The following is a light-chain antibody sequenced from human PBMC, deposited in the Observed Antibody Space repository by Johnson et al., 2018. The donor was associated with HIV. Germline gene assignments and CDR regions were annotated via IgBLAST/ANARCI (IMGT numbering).Light chain of an antibody. J-gene: IGLJ1*01. V-gene: IGLV1-51*02. CDR2: ENN. CDR1: SSNTGRNY. Sequence: SVLTQPPSVSAAPGQKVTISCSGSSSNTGRNYVSWYQQLPGTAPKVLIYENNKRPSGIPDRFSGSKSGTSATLGITGLQTGDETDYYCGTWDSSLSAYVFGTGTKVTVL. CDR3: GTWDSSLSAYV.